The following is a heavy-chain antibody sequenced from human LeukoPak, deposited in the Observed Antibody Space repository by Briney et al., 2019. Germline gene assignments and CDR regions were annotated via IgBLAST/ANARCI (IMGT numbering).Heavy chain of an antibody. J-gene: IGHJ6*02. CDR1: GFTFGDHA. Sequence: PGGPLRLSCTGSGFTFGDHAMSWVRQAPGKGLEWVGFIRSKAYGGTTEYAASVKGRFSISREDSKSIAYLQMSSLKIEDTAVYYCARGPIYLWLYNGMDVWGQGTTVTVSS. V-gene: IGHV3-49*04. CDR2: IRSKAYGGTT. D-gene: IGHD3-16*01. CDR3: ARGPIYLWLYNGMDV.